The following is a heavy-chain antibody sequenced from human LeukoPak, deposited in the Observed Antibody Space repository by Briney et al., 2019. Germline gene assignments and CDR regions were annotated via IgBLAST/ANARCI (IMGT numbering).Heavy chain of an antibody. CDR1: GFTFSSYA. CDR3: ARGRYYDILTGLPRGGYFDL. D-gene: IGHD3-9*01. Sequence: GRSLRLSCAASGFTFSSYAMHWVRQAPGKGLEWVAPVSHDGTYKYYADSMKGRFTISRDKSKNTLDLQMISMRAEDTAVYLCARGRYYDILTGLPRGGYFDLWGRGTLVTVSS. V-gene: IGHV3-30*04. CDR2: VSHDGTYK. J-gene: IGHJ2*01.